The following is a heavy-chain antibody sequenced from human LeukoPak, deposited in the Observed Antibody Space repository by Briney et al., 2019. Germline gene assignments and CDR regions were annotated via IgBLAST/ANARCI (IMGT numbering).Heavy chain of an antibody. V-gene: IGHV3-64*01. CDR3: ARVGASGWFAY. CDR2: ISYDGTGT. Sequence: GGSLRLSCAASGFTFGSYAIHWVRRAPGKGLEYVSGISYDGTGTYYANSVKGRFTISRDNSRNTLYLQMGSLRAEDMAVYYCARVGASGWFAYWGQGTLVTVSS. J-gene: IGHJ5*01. D-gene: IGHD6-19*01. CDR1: GFTFGSYA.